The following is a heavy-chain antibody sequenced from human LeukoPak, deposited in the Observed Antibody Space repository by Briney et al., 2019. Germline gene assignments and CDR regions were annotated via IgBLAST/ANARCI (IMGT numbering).Heavy chain of an antibody. CDR3: AKHGANYYYYYMDV. D-gene: IGHD4/OR15-4a*01. CDR2: ISGSDAGT. CDR1: GFTFNNYA. J-gene: IGHJ6*03. Sequence: GGSLRLSCAASGFTFNNYAMSWVRQAPGKGLEWVSAISGSDAGTYYADSVKGRFTISRDNSKNTLYLQMNSLRAEDTAVYYCAKHGANYYYYYMDVWGKGTTVTVSS. V-gene: IGHV3-23*01.